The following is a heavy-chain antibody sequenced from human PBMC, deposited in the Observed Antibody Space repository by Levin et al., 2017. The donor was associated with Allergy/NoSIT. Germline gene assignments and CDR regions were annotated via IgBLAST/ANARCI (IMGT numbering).Heavy chain of an antibody. J-gene: IGHJ5*02. CDR3: ARQGGTVAGTTWFDP. CDR1: GGSISSYY. D-gene: IGHD6-19*01. V-gene: IGHV4-59*08. CDR2: VFSSGRT. Sequence: SQTLSLTCTVSGGSISSYYWSWIRPPPGKGLEWIGNVFSSGRTNYNLSLKSRVTISVDTSKKQFSLHLSSVTAADTAVYYCARQGGTVAGTTWFDPWGQGTLVTVSS.